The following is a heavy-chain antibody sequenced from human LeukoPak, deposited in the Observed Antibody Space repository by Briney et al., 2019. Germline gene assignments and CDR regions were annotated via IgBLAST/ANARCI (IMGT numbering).Heavy chain of an antibody. CDR2: INPNSGGT. CDR1: GYTFTGYY. Sequence: ASVNVSCKASGYTFTGYYMHWVRQAPGQGLEWMGWINPNSGGTNYAQKFQGRVTMTRDTSISAAYMELSRLRSDDTAVYYCARDLLVWELLGWFDPWGQGTLVTVSS. CDR3: ARDLLVWELLGWFDP. J-gene: IGHJ5*02. D-gene: IGHD1-26*01. V-gene: IGHV1-2*02.